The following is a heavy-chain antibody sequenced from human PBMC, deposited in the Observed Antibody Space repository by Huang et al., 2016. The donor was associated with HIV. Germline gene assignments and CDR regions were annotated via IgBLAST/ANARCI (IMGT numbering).Heavy chain of an antibody. CDR2: IYYSGST. V-gene: IGHV4-30-4*08. CDR1: GGSISSGGYY. J-gene: IGHJ5*02. D-gene: IGHD3-10*01. CDR3: ARGAPSTMVRAPPGVFDP. Sequence: GGSISSGGYYWSWIRQPPGKGLEWIGYIYYSGSTSYNPSLKSRVTMSVDTSKNQFYLKLNSVTAADTAVYYCARGAPSTMVRAPPGVFDPWGQGTLVTVSS.